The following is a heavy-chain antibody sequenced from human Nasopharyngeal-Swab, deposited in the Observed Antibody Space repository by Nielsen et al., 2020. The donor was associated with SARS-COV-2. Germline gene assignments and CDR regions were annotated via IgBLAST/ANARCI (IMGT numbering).Heavy chain of an antibody. J-gene: IGHJ4*02. D-gene: IGHD6-13*01. Sequence: ASVKVSCKASGYTFTSYGISWVRQAPGQGLEWMGWISAYNGNTNYAQKLQGRVTMTTDTSTSTAYMELRSLRSDDTAVYYCARDRSHSPYSSSWYYLDYWGQGTLVTVSS. V-gene: IGHV1-18*01. CDR3: ARDRSHSPYSSSWYYLDY. CDR1: GYTFTSYG. CDR2: ISAYNGNT.